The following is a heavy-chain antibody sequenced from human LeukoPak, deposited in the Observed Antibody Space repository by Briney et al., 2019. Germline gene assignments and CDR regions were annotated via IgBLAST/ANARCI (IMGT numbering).Heavy chain of an antibody. CDR2: INSDGSST. D-gene: IGHD6-13*01. Sequence: GGSLRLSCAASGFTFSSYSMNWVRQAPGKGLVWVSRINSDGSSTSYADSVKGRFTISRDNAKNTLYLQMTSMRAEDTAVYYCARGAYTSSCFDYWGQGTLVTVSS. J-gene: IGHJ4*02. CDR3: ARGAYTSSCFDY. V-gene: IGHV3-74*01. CDR1: GFTFSSYS.